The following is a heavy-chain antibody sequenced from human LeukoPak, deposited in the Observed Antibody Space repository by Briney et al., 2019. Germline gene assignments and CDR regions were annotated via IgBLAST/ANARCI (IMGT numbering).Heavy chain of an antibody. CDR2: ISGDAGDT. V-gene: IGHV3-43*02. J-gene: IGHJ4*02. CDR1: GFTFDDYA. D-gene: IGHD2-8*02. CDR3: AKSIPGGQHRPPEY. Sequence: GGSLRLSCAASGFTFDDYALHWVRQAPGKGLEWVSLISGDAGDTYYADSVKGRFTISRDNGRNSLYLQMNSLRTEDTALYYCAKSIPGGQHRPPEYWGQGTLVTVSS.